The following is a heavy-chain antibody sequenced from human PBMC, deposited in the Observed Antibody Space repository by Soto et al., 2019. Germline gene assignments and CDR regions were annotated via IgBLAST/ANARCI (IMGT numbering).Heavy chain of an antibody. CDR2: IYYSGST. CDR1: GVSISSSSYY. CDR3: ASRSGSVLRYFDWLLYYYYGMDV. D-gene: IGHD3-9*01. V-gene: IGHV4-39*01. Sequence: SESLSLTCTVSGVSISSSSYYWGWIRQPPGKGLEWIGSIYYSGSTYYNPSLKSRVTISVDTSKNQCSLKLSSVTAADTAVYYCASRSGSVLRYFDWLLYYYYGMDVWGQGTTVTAS. J-gene: IGHJ6*02.